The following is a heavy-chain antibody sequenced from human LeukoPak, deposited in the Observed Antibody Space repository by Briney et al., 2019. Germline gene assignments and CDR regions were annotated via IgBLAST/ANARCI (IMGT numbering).Heavy chain of an antibody. J-gene: IGHJ4*02. CDR3: ARWGVQSAALDY. D-gene: IGHD3-10*01. Sequence: PSETLSLTCTVSGDSITSYYWSWIRQPAGKGLEGIGRIYVTGSTKYNPSLKSRVTMSGDTSKNQFSLRMSSVTAADTAIYYCARWGVQSAALDYWGQGMLVTVSS. CDR1: GDSITSYY. V-gene: IGHV4-4*07. CDR2: IYVTGST.